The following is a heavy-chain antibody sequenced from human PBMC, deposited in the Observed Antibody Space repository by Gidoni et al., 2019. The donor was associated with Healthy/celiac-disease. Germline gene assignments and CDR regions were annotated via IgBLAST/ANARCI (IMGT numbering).Heavy chain of an antibody. CDR1: GGSFSGYY. Sequence: QVQLQQWGAGLLKPSETLSLTCAVYGGSFSGYYWSWIRQPPGKGLEWIGEINHSGSTNYNPSLKSRVTISVDTSKNQFSLKLSSVTAADAAVYYGAERYSGYEPPYGMDVWGQGTTVTVSS. CDR2: INHSGST. CDR3: AERYSGYEPPYGMDV. D-gene: IGHD5-12*01. V-gene: IGHV4-34*01. J-gene: IGHJ6*02.